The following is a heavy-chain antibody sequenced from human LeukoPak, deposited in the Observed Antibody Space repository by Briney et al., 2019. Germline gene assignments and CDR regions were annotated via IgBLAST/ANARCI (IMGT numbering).Heavy chain of an antibody. CDR3: ARSTSHYYYYYMDV. V-gene: IGHV3-74*01. CDR2: INSDGSST. Sequence: GGSLRLSCAASGFTFSTYWMNWVRQPPGKGLVWVSRINSDGSSTTYADSVIGRFTISRDNATNTLFLQMNSLRADDTAVYYCARSTSHYYYYYMDVWGKGTTVTLSS. CDR1: GFTFSTYW. J-gene: IGHJ6*03.